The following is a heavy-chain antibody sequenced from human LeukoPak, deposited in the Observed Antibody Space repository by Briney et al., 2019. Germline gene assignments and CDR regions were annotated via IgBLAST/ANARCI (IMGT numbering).Heavy chain of an antibody. V-gene: IGHV3-23*01. J-gene: IGHJ4*02. D-gene: IGHD2-2*01. CDR3: ARVMGRYCSSTSCYVDY. Sequence: GGSLRLSCAASGFTFSSYGMSWVRQAPGKGLEWVSAISGSGSRTNYADSVKGRFTISRDNSKNTLYLQMNSLRAEDTAVYYCARVMGRYCSSTSCYVDYWGQGTLVTVSS. CDR1: GFTFSSYG. CDR2: ISGSGSRT.